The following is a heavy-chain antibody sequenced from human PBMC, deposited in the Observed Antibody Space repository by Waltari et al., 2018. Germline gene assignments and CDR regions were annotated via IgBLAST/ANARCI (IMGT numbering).Heavy chain of an antibody. J-gene: IGHJ4*02. V-gene: IGHV3-74*01. CDR1: GFSFTTHW. CDR2: INSDGRST. CDR3: ASWKFCTGGSCYGWGY. D-gene: IGHD2-15*01. Sequence: EVQLVESGGGLVQPGGSLRLSCAASGFSFTTHWMHWVRQVPGKGLVLVSRINSDGRSTGYADSVKGRFTISRDNAKNTLYLQMNSLRADDTGVYYCASWKFCTGGSCYGWGYWGQGTLVTVSS.